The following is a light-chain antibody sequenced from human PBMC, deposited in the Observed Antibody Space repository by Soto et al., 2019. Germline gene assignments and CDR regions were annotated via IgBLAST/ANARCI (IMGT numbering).Light chain of an antibody. Sequence: QPVLTQPPSVSGAPGQRVTISCTGSSSNIGAGYDVHWYQQLPGTAPKLLIYGNSNRPSGVPDRFSGSKSGTSASLAITGLQAEDEADYYCQSYDSSLIGGIYVFGTGTKVTVL. CDR2: GNS. J-gene: IGLJ1*01. V-gene: IGLV1-40*01. CDR1: SSNIGAGYD. CDR3: QSYDSSLIGGIYV.